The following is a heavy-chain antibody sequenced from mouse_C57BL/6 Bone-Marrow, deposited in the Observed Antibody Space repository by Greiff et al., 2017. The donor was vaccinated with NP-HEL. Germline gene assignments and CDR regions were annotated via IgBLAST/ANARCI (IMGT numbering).Heavy chain of an antibody. CDR3: ARDSRNWSWFAY. D-gene: IGHD4-1*02. Sequence: EVQVVESGGGLVKPGGSLKLSCAASGFTFSSYAMSWVRQTPEKRLEWVATISDGGSYTYYPDNVKGRFTFSRDNAKNTLYLQMGHLKSEDTAMYYCARDSRNWSWFAYWGQGTLVTVSA. CDR1: GFTFSSYA. J-gene: IGHJ3*01. CDR2: ISDGGSYT. V-gene: IGHV5-4*01.